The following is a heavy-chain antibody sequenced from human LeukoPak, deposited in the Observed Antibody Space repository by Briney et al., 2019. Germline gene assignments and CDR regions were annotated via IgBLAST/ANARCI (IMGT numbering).Heavy chain of an antibody. J-gene: IGHJ4*02. CDR1: GGSISSGGYY. Sequence: SETLSLTCTVSGGSISSGGYYWGWIRQPPGKGLEWIGSIYYSGSTYYNPSPKSRVTISVDTSENQFSLNLRSVTAADTAVYYCASEGLAVADNFLYWGQGALVTVSS. V-gene: IGHV4-39*07. CDR3: ASEGLAVADNFLY. D-gene: IGHD6-19*01. CDR2: IYYSGST.